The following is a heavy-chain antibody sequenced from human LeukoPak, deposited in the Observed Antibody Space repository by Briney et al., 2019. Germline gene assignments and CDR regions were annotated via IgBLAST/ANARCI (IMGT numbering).Heavy chain of an antibody. J-gene: IGHJ4*02. CDR1: GFTFSSYS. CDR3: AREGGLDGSGSYELGY. D-gene: IGHD3-10*01. CDR2: MKQDGSEK. Sequence: GGSLRLSCAASGFTFSSYSMNWVRQAPGKGLEWVANMKQDGSEKYYVDSVKGRFTISRDNAKNSLYLQMNSLRAEDTAVYYCAREGGLDGSGSYELGYWGQGTLVTVSS. V-gene: IGHV3-7*01.